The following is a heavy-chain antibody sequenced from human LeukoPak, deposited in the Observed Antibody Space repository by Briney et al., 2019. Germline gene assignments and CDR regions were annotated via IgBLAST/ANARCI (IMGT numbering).Heavy chain of an antibody. J-gene: IGHJ4*02. D-gene: IGHD1-26*01. CDR3: ARERSSGSYFSY. CDR1: GYTFTCYY. CDR2: INPNSGGS. V-gene: IGHV1-2*02. Sequence: ASVTVSCKASGYTFTCYYMHWVRQAPGQGLEWMGWINPNSGGSNYAQKFQGRVTMTRDTSISTAYMELSRLRSDDTAVYYCARERSSGSYFSYWGQGTLVTVSS.